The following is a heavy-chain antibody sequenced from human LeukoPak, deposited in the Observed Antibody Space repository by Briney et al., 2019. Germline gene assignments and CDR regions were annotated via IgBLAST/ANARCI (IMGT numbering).Heavy chain of an antibody. CDR2: IYYSGST. V-gene: IGHV4-39*07. CDR1: GGSISSSSYY. Sequence: SETLSLTCTVSGGSISSSSYYWGWIRQPPGKGLEWIGSIYYSGSTYYNPSLKSRVTISVDTSKNQFSLKLSSVTAADTAVYYCATSGATTVTTWGGSWFDPWGQGTLVTVSS. CDR3: ATSGATTVTTWGGSWFDP. D-gene: IGHD4-17*01. J-gene: IGHJ5*02.